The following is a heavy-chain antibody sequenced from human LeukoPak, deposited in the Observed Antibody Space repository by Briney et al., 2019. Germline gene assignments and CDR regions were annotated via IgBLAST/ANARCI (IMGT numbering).Heavy chain of an antibody. V-gene: IGHV1-18*01. CDR2: ISAYSGNT. CDR3: ASSRGGSGSYAYYFDY. Sequence: GASVKVSCKASGYTFTSYGTNWVRQAPGQGLEWMAWISAYSGNTNYAQKVQGRVTMTTDTSTSTAYMELRSLRSDDTAVYYCASSRGGSGSYAYYFDYWGQGTLVTVSS. D-gene: IGHD3-10*01. J-gene: IGHJ4*02. CDR1: GYTFTSYG.